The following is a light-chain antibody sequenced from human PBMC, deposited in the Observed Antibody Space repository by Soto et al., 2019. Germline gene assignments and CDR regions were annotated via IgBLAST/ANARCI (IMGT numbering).Light chain of an antibody. CDR1: SSDIGSYDL. CDR2: EVT. V-gene: IGLV2-23*02. Sequence: QSVLTQPASVSGSPGQSSTISCTGTSSDIGSYDLVSWYQQHPGTAPKLIIYEVTKRPSGVSTRFSGSKSGNTASLTISGLQAVDEADYYCCSFADFTYVFGTGTKLTVL. CDR3: CSFADFTYV. J-gene: IGLJ1*01.